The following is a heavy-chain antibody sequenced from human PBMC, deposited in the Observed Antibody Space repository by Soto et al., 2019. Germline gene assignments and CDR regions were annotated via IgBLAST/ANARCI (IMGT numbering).Heavy chain of an antibody. CDR3: ARPLNIAAAGTGSYGMDV. Sequence: SETLSLTCTVSSGSISSGGYYWSWIRQHPGKGLEWIGYIFHSGSTNQNPSFQNRLTISVDTAKNQFSLRLSSVTAADTAVYYCARPLNIAAAGTGSYGMDVWGQGTTVTVSS. D-gene: IGHD6-13*01. J-gene: IGHJ6*02. CDR1: SGSISSGGYY. V-gene: IGHV4-61*08. CDR2: IFHSGST.